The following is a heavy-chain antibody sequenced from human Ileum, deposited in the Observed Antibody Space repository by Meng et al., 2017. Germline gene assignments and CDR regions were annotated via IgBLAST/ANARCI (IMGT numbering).Heavy chain of an antibody. CDR2: IYHSGST. D-gene: IGHD1-7*01. CDR1: GGSISSRNG. Sequence: ESAPGLGTPSGSRSPSGAAFGGSISSRNGWSWVRQPPGKGLEWIGEIYHSGSTNYNPSLKSRVTISVDKSKNQFSLKLSSVTAADTAVYYCASLRYNWNYSADYWGQGTLVTVSS. J-gene: IGHJ4*02. V-gene: IGHV4-4*02. CDR3: ASLRYNWNYSADY.